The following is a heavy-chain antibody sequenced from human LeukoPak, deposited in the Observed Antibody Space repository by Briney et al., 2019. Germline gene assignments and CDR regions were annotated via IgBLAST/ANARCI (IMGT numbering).Heavy chain of an antibody. CDR1: GFTVSSNY. CDR2: IYSAGGT. V-gene: IGHV3-53*04. J-gene: IGHJ4*02. CDR3: AKGDCGGTCLLIDN. D-gene: IGHD2-15*01. Sequence: GGSLRLSCAASGFTVSSNYMTWVRQAPGKGLEWVSLIYSAGGTYYTDSVKGRFTISRHSSKNTLYLQMNSLRGEDTAVYFCAKGDCGGTCLLIDNWGQGTLVTVSS.